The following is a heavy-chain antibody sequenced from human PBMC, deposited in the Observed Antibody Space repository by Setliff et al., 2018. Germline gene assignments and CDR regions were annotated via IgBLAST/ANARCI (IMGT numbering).Heavy chain of an antibody. J-gene: IGHJ3*02. Sequence: SETLSLTCAVSGGSISSGDASWSWVRQPPGKGLEWIGYIYHAGSTYYNPSLESRVTISIDTSKNQFSLKLSSVTAADTAVYHCARGKTFFGAFIRAFDIWGQGRMVTVSS. V-gene: IGHV4-30-2*01. CDR2: IYHAGST. CDR3: ARGKTFFGAFIRAFDI. CDR1: GGSISSGDAS. D-gene: IGHD3-3*01.